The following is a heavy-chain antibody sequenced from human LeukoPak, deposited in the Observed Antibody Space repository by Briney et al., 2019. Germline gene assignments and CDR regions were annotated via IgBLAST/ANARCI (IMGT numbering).Heavy chain of an antibody. Sequence: SETLSLTCTVSGGSISSSSYYWGWIRQPPGKGLEWIGSIYYSGSTYYNPSLKSRVTISVDTSKNQFSLKLSSVTAADTAVYYCARHGWGTRHYDFWSAPWGWFDPWGQGTLVTVSS. J-gene: IGHJ5*02. V-gene: IGHV4-39*01. D-gene: IGHD3-3*01. CDR3: ARHGWGTRHYDFWSAPWGWFDP. CDR1: GGSISSSSYY. CDR2: IYYSGST.